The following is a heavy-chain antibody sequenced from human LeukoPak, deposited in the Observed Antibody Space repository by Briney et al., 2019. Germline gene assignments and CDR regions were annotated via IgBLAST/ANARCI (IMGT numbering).Heavy chain of an antibody. CDR2: IIPIFGTA. D-gene: IGHD6-19*01. Sequence: ASVKVSCKASGGTFSSYAISWVRQAPGQGLEWMGGIIPIFGTANYAQKFQGRVTITADESTSTAYMELSSLRSEDTAVYYCARAGEGYSSGWPFDYWGQGTLVTVSS. CDR1: GGTFSSYA. J-gene: IGHJ4*02. CDR3: ARAGEGYSSGWPFDY. V-gene: IGHV1-69*13.